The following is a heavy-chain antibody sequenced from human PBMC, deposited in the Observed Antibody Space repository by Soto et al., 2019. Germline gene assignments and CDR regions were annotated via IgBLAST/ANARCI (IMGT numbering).Heavy chain of an antibody. CDR3: ARDQTPRTRYDY. CDR1: GYTFTSYY. CDR2: INPSGGST. D-gene: IGHD3-9*01. V-gene: IGHV1-46*03. J-gene: IGHJ4*02. Sequence: ASVKVSCKASGYTFTSYYMHWVRQAPGQGLEWMGIINPSGGSTSYAQKFQGRATMTRDTSTSTVYMELSSLRSEDTAVYYCARDQTPRTRYDYWGQGTLVTVSS.